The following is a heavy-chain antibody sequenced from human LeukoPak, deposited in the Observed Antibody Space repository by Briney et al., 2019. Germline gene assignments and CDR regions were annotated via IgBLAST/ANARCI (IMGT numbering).Heavy chain of an antibody. CDR2: IIPIVGMA. D-gene: IGHD3-22*01. CDR3: AMGYYYDSSGYHYYYGMDV. Sequence: SVKVSCKASGGTFSSYTVSWVRQAPGQGLEWMGRIIPIVGMANYAQKFQGRVTITADKSTNTAHMELSSLSSEDTAVYYCAMGYYYDSSGYHYYYGMDVWGQGTTVTVTS. V-gene: IGHV1-69*02. J-gene: IGHJ6*02. CDR1: GGTFSSYT.